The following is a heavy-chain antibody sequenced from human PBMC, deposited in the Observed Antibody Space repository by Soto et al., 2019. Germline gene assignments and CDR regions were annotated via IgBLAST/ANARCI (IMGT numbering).Heavy chain of an antibody. V-gene: IGHV3-74*01. D-gene: IGHD3-3*01. CDR2: INSDGSST. CDR1: GFTFSSYW. CDR3: ARGADFYDFGPYGMDV. J-gene: IGHJ6*02. Sequence: GGALRLSCAAYGFTFSSYWMHWVRQAPGKGLVWVSRINSDGSSTSYADSVKGRFTISRDNAKNTLYLQMNSLRAEDTAVYYCARGADFYDFGPYGMDVWGQGTTVTVSS.